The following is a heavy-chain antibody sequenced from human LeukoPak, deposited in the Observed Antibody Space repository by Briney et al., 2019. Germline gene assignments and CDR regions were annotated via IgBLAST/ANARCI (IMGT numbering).Heavy chain of an antibody. J-gene: IGHJ4*02. CDR1: GGSISSYY. CDR3: ARLDSSGWWPYDY. Sequence: SETLSLTCTVSGGSISSYYLSWIRQPPGKGLEWIGYIYYSGSTNYNPSLKSRVTISVDTSKNQFSLKLSSVTAADTAVYYCARLDSSGWWPYDYWGQGTLVTVSS. CDR2: IYYSGST. V-gene: IGHV4-59*08. D-gene: IGHD6-19*01.